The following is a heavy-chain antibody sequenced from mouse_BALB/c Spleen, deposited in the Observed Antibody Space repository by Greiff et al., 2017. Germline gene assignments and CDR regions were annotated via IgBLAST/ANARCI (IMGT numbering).Heavy chain of an antibody. D-gene: IGHD2-14*01. CDR2: IWSGGST. CDR3: ARNWDYRYGGGYAMDY. CDR1: GFSLTSYG. J-gene: IGHJ4*01. V-gene: IGHV2-4-1*01. Sequence: VQLQQSGPGLVQPSQSLSITCTVSGFSLTSYGVHWVRQSPGKGLEWLGVIWSGGSTDYNAAFISRLSISKDNSKSQVFFKMNSLQADDTAIYYCARNWDYRYGGGYAMDYWGQGTSVTVSS.